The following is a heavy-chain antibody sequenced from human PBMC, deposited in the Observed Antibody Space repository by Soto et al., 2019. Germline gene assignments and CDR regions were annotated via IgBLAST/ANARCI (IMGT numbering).Heavy chain of an antibody. V-gene: IGHV3-23*01. CDR3: AKGDFLIDY. CDR1: GFTFSSYA. Sequence: EVQLLESGGGLIQPGGSLRLSCAASGFTFSSYALSWVRQAPGKGLEWVSAIVNVNAGGSTYYADSVKGRFTISRDNSKNTLFLHMNSLRAEDTAVYYCAKGDFLIDYWGQGTLVTVSS. J-gene: IGHJ4*02. CDR2: IVNVNAGGST. D-gene: IGHD3-3*01.